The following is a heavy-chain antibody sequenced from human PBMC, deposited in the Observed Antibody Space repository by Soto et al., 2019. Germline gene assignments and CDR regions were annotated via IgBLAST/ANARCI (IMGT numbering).Heavy chain of an antibody. CDR1: GFTFSSYG. V-gene: IGHV3-30*18. J-gene: IGHJ6*02. D-gene: IGHD3-9*01. CDR3: AKDYDILTGHYYYGMDV. CDR2: ISYDGSNK. Sequence: PGGSLRLSCAASGFTFSSYGMHWVRQAPGKGLEWVAVISYDGSNKYYADSVKGRFTISRDNSKNTLYLKMNSLRAEDTAVYYCAKDYDILTGHYYYGMDVWGQGTTVTVSS.